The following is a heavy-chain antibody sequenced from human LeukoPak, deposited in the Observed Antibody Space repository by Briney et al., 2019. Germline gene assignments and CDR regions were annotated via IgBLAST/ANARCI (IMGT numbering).Heavy chain of an antibody. V-gene: IGHV3-21*01. D-gene: IGHD6-13*01. CDR1: GFTFSSYS. CDR2: ISSSSSYI. Sequence: GGPLRLSCAASGFTFSSYSMNWVRQAPGKGLEWVSSISSSSSYIYYADSLKGRFTISRDNAKNSLYLQMNSLRAEDTAVYYCARVNGWQQLASNFDYWGQGTLVTVSS. CDR3: ARVNGWQQLASNFDY. J-gene: IGHJ4*02.